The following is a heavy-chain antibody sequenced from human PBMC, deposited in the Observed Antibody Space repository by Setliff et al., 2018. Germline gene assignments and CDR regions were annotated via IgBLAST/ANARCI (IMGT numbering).Heavy chain of an antibody. CDR2: INHLGTT. D-gene: IGHD6-6*01. V-gene: IGHV4-34*01. CDR3: ARGRNVAARLLDS. Sequence: PSETLSLTCAASGGSFTYYYWTWIRQPPGKGLEWIGEINHLGTTNYNPSLKNRVSMSIDTAKNQFSLKVPSVTAADTAIYYCARGRNVAARLLDSWGQGTLVTVSS. CDR1: GGSFTYYY. J-gene: IGHJ5*01.